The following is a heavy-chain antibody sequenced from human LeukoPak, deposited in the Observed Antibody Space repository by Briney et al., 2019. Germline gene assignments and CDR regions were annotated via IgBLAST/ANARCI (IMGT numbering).Heavy chain of an antibody. CDR3: ARYLGATDPFDY. J-gene: IGHJ4*02. CDR2: IHSSAGT. D-gene: IGHD1-26*01. Sequence: LETLSLTCTVSGDSINIYYWSWIRQPPGKGLEWIAYIHSSAGTKYNPSLRSRVTLSVDTPKNQFSLRLTSVTASDTGVYYCARYLGATDPFDYWGQGTLVTVSS. CDR1: GDSINIYY. V-gene: IGHV4-59*08.